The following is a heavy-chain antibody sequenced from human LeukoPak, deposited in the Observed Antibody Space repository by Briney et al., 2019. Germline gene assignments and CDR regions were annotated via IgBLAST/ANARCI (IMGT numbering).Heavy chain of an antibody. Sequence: SETLSLTCTVSGGSISSYYWGWIRQPPGKGLEWIGSIYYSGSTYYNPSLKSRVTISVDTSKNQFSLKLSSVTAADTAVYYCARDPILGYCSSTSCSDYWGQGTLVTVSS. CDR3: ARDPILGYCSSTSCSDY. CDR1: GGSISSYY. V-gene: IGHV4-39*02. J-gene: IGHJ4*02. CDR2: IYYSGST. D-gene: IGHD2-2*01.